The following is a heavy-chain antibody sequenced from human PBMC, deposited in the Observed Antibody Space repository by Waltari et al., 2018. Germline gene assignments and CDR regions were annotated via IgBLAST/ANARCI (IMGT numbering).Heavy chain of an antibody. V-gene: IGHV3-21*01. D-gene: IGHD4-17*01. CDR1: GFTFSSYS. Sequence: EVQLVESGGGLVKPGGSLRLSCAASGFTFSSYSMNWVRQAPGKGLEWVSSISSSSYIYYADSVKGRFTISRDNAKNSLYLQMNSLRAEDTAVYYCASLALDYGDYYFDYWGQGTLVTVSS. J-gene: IGHJ4*02. CDR3: ASLALDYGDYYFDY. CDR2: ISSSSYI.